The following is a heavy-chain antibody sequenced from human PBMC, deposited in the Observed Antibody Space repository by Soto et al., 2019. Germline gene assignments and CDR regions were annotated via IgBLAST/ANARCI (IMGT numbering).Heavy chain of an antibody. CDR2: MNPNSGNT. CDR3: ARRKMQGPVDVTTAFSFDP. D-gene: IGHD4-17*01. CDR1: GYTFTSYD. J-gene: IGHJ5*02. Sequence: ASVKVSCKASGYTFTSYDINWVRQATGQGLEWMGWMNPNSGNTGYAQKFQGRVTMTRNTSISTAYMELSSLRSEDTAVYYCARRKMQGPVDVTTAFSFDPWGQGTLVTVSS. V-gene: IGHV1-8*01.